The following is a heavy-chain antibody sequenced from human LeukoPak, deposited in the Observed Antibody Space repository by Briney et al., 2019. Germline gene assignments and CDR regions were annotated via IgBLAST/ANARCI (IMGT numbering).Heavy chain of an antibody. CDR1: GFTFSSYA. V-gene: IGHV3-30*02. D-gene: IGHD4-23*01. Sequence: GGSLRLSCAASGFTFSSYAMHWVRQAPGKGLEWVAFIRYDGNNKNYADSAKGRFTISRDNSKDTLYLQMNSLRDEDTAVYYCAKGDDYGANTRLPKYNWFDPWGQGTLVTVSS. J-gene: IGHJ5*02. CDR3: AKGDDYGANTRLPKYNWFDP. CDR2: IRYDGNNK.